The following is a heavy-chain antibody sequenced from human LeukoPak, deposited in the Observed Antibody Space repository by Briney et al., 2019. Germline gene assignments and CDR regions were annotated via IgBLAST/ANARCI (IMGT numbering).Heavy chain of an antibody. J-gene: IGHJ4*02. V-gene: IGHV4-59*08. CDR3: ARTHSQYSSDY. Sequence: PSETLSLTCTVSGGSISSYYWSWIRQPPGKGLEWIGYIYYSGSTNYNPSLKSRVTISVDTSKNQFSLKLSSVTAADTAVYYCARTHSQYSSDYWGQGTLVTVSS. D-gene: IGHD6-6*01. CDR2: IYYSGST. CDR1: GGSISSYY.